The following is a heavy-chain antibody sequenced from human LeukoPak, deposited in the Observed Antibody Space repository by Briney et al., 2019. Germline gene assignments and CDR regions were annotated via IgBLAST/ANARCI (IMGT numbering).Heavy chain of an antibody. CDR2: ISGSGDST. J-gene: IGHJ4*02. CDR1: GFTFSSYD. Sequence: PGGSLRLSCAASGFTFSSYDMSWVRQAPGKGLEWVSGISGSGDSTDYADSVKGRFTISRDNSKNTLYLQMNSLRAEDTAVYYCAKRYYDFWSGDPEYYFDYWGQGTLVTVSS. D-gene: IGHD3-3*01. V-gene: IGHV3-23*01. CDR3: AKRYYDFWSGDPEYYFDY.